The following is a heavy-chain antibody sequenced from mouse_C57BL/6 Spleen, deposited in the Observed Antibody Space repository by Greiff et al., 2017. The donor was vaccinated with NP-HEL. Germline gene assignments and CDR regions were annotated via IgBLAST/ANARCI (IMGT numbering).Heavy chain of an antibody. CDR2: ISSGSSTI. CDR3: ARSPLYEYGSSYNYAMDY. CDR1: GFTFSDYG. Sequence: EVQLVESGGGLVKPGGSLKLSCAASGFTFSDYGMHWVRQAPEKGLEWVAYISSGSSTIYYADTVKGRFTISRDNAKNTLFLQMTSLRSEGTAMYYCARSPLYEYGSSYNYAMDYWGQGTSVTVSS. D-gene: IGHD1-1*01. J-gene: IGHJ4*01. V-gene: IGHV5-17*01.